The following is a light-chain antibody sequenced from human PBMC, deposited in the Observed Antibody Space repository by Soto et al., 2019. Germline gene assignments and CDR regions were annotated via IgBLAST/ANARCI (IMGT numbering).Light chain of an antibody. CDR2: TAS. J-gene: IGKJ4*01. CDR3: QQLNSYPLT. V-gene: IGKV1-9*01. CDR1: QGSSPY. Sequence: IQLTQPPSSLSASVGDRVTITCRASQGSSPYLAWNQQNPGKAPKLLISTASTLQSGVPSRFSGSGSGTDFTLTISSLQPEDFATYYCQQLNSYPLTFGGGTKVGIK.